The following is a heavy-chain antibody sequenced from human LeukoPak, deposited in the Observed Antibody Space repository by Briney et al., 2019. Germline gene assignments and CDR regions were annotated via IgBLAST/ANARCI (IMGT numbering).Heavy chain of an antibody. CDR3: ARGYYYGSGSYWGFDY. CDR2: IGTAGDT. J-gene: IGHJ4*02. Sequence: GGSLRLSCAASGFTFSSYDMHWVRQATGKGLERVSAIGTAGDTHYPGSVKGRFTISRENAKNSLYLQMSSLRAGDTAVYYCARGYYYGSGSYWGFDYWGQGTLVTASS. CDR1: GFTFSSYD. V-gene: IGHV3-13*04. D-gene: IGHD3-10*01.